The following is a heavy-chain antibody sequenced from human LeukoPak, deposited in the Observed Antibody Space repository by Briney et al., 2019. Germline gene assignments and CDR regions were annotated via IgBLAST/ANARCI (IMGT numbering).Heavy chain of an antibody. CDR2: IYTSGST. Sequence: SETLSLTCTVSGGSISSYYWSWIRQPAGKGLEWIGRIYTSGSTNYNPSLKSRVTMSVDTSKNQFSLKLSSVTAADTAAYYCAGNYDILTGVDCRGQGTLVTVSS. D-gene: IGHD3-9*01. J-gene: IGHJ4*02. V-gene: IGHV4-4*07. CDR3: AGNYDILTGVDC. CDR1: GGSISSYY.